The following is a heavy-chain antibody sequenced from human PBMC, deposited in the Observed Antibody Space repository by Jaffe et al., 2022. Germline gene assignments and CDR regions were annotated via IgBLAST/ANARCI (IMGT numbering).Heavy chain of an antibody. CDR2: INHSGST. J-gene: IGHJ6*03. Sequence: QVQLQQWGAGLLKPSETLSLTCAVYGGSFSGYYWSWIRQPPGKGLEWIGEINHSGSTNYNPSLKSRVTISVDTSKNQFSLKLSSVTAADTAVYYCARALDINGSGSLKKRHHHYYYYMDVWGKGTTVTVSS. V-gene: IGHV4-34*01. CDR3: ARALDINGSGSLKKRHHHYYYYMDV. CDR1: GGSFSGYY. D-gene: IGHD3-10*01.